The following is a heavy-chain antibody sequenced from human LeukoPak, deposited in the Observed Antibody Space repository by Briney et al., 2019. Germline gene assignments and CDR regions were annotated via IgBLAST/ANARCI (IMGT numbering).Heavy chain of an antibody. CDR2: IYSGGST. Sequence: GGSLRLSCAASGLTVSSNYMSWVRQAPGKGLEWVSVIYSGGSTYYADSVKGRFTISRDNSKNTLYLQMNSLRAEDTAVYYCARTDPPPAIDWYFDLGGRGTLVTVSS. J-gene: IGHJ2*01. CDR1: GLTVSSNY. D-gene: IGHD2-2*01. V-gene: IGHV3-53*01. CDR3: ARTDPPPAIDWYFDL.